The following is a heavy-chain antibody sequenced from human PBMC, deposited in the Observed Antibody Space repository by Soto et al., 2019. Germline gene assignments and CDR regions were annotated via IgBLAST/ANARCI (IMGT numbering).Heavy chain of an antibody. J-gene: IGHJ6*02. CDR1: GFTFSSYD. Sequence: PGGSLRLSCAASGFTFSSYDMHWVRQATGKGLEWVSAIGTAGDTYYPGSVKGRFTISRENARNSLYLQMNSLRAEDTAVYYCARGEDILTGYGRYGMDVWGQGTTVTVCS. CDR2: IGTAGDT. D-gene: IGHD3-9*01. CDR3: ARGEDILTGYGRYGMDV. V-gene: IGHV3-13*01.